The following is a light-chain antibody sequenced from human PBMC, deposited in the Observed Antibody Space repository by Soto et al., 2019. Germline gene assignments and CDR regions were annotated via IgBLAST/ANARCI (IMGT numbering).Light chain of an antibody. CDR2: AAS. CDR3: QQYERYST. V-gene: IGKV1-27*01. CDR1: QGISNY. Sequence: IQMTQSPSSLSTSVVDRVPITCRASQGISNYLAWYQQKPGKVPKLLIYAASTLQSGVPSRFSGSGSGTDFTLTISSLQPEDSATYYCQQYERYSTFGQGTKVDI. J-gene: IGKJ1*01.